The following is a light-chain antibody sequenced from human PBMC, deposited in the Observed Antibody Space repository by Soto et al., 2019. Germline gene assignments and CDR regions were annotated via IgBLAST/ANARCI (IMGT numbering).Light chain of an antibody. V-gene: IGKV1-5*01. J-gene: IGKJ1*01. Sequence: DIGMNQSTSSPSASVGDRVTITCRASQSISSWLAWYQQKPGKAPKLLIYDASSLESGVPSRFSGSGSGTEFTLTISSLQPDDCATYYCQQYNSYSTCGQGTKVDIK. CDR3: QQYNSYST. CDR1: QSISSW. CDR2: DAS.